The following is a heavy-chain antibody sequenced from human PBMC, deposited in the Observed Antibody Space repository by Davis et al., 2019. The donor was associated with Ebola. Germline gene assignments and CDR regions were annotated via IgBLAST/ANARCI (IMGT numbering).Heavy chain of an antibody. CDR1: GYTFTSYG. D-gene: IGHD3-10*01. J-gene: IGHJ6*02. CDR3: ARESNYGSGMFYYGMDV. V-gene: IGHV1-8*02. CDR2: MNPNSGNT. Sequence: ASVKVSCKASGYTFTSYGINWVRQATGQGLEWMGWMNPNSGNTGYAQKFQGRVTMTRNTSISTAYMELSSLRSEDTAVYYCARESNYGSGMFYYGMDVWGQGTTVTVPS.